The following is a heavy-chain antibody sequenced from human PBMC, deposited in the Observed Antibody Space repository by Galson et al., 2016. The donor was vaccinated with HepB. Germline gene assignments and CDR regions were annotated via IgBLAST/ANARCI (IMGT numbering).Heavy chain of an antibody. CDR2: LSSRFGTI. CDR1: GFTFSTYS. Sequence: SLRLSCAASGFTFSTYSMNWVRQRPGKALEWLSHLSSRFGTIFYADSVKGRFTSSRDNGKNSVFLQLNGLRDDDTALYYCARGLEQPVGHSDGWGQGTLVTVSS. V-gene: IGHV3-48*02. CDR3: ARGLEQPVGHSDG. D-gene: IGHD1/OR15-1a*01. J-gene: IGHJ4*02.